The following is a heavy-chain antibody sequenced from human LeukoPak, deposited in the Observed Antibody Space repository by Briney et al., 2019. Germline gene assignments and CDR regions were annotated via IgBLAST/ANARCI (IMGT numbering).Heavy chain of an antibody. Sequence: GGSLRLSCLAPGFTVSSTYMSWVRQAPGKGLEWVSVTYSGGSTYYAESVKGRCTISRDNSKNTLYLQMNSLRGEDTAVCYCASGIRAFDNWGQGTLVTVSA. J-gene: IGHJ4*02. CDR1: GFTVSSTY. D-gene: IGHD1-26*01. V-gene: IGHV3-66*01. CDR3: ASGIRAFDN. CDR2: TYSGGST.